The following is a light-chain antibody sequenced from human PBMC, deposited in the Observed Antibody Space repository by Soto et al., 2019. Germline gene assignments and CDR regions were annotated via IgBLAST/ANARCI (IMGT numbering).Light chain of an antibody. J-gene: IGKJ5*01. CDR1: QSVSSS. Sequence: EIVLTQSPGTLSLSPGERATLSCRASQSVSSSLAWYQQKPGQAPRLLIYSASTRATGIPARFSGSGSGTEFTLTISSLQSEDFAVYYCQQYNNWPPITFGQGTRLEI. V-gene: IGKV3-15*01. CDR2: SAS. CDR3: QQYNNWPPIT.